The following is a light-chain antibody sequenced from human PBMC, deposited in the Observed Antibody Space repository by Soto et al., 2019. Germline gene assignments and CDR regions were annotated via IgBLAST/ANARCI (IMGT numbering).Light chain of an antibody. CDR1: QSISSW. CDR2: KAS. Sequence: DIQMTQSPSTLSASVGNIVTITCRASQSISSWLAWYQQKPGKAPKLLIYKASSLESGVPSRFSGSGSGTEFNLTISSLQPDDFATYYCQQYNSYPWMFGQGTMVEIK. V-gene: IGKV1-5*03. CDR3: QQYNSYPWM. J-gene: IGKJ1*01.